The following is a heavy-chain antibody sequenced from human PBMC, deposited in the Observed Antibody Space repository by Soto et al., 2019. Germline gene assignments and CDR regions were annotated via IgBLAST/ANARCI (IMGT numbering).Heavy chain of an antibody. D-gene: IGHD5-12*01. Sequence: SETLSLTCTVSGGSISSSSYYWGWIRQPPGKGLEWIGSIYYSGSTYYNPSLKSRVTISVDTSKNQFSLKLSSVTAADTAVYYCARSGYSGYGRYYYYYYMDVWGKGTTVTVSS. CDR2: IYYSGST. J-gene: IGHJ6*03. CDR1: GGSISSSSYY. V-gene: IGHV4-39*01. CDR3: ARSGYSGYGRYYYYYYMDV.